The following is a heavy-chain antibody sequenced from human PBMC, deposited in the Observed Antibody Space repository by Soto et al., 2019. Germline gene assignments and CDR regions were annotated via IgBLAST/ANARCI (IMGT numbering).Heavy chain of an antibody. D-gene: IGHD5-18*01. CDR2: ISAYNGNT. Sequence: QVQLVQSGAEVKKPGAPVKVSCKASGYTFTSYGISWVRQAPGQGLEWMGWISAYNGNTNYAQKLQGRVTMTTDTCTITAYMELRSLRSDDTAVYYCARDQFDSYGPKGGLDYWGQGTLVTVSS. J-gene: IGHJ4*02. CDR3: ARDQFDSYGPKGGLDY. CDR1: GYTFTSYG. V-gene: IGHV1-18*01.